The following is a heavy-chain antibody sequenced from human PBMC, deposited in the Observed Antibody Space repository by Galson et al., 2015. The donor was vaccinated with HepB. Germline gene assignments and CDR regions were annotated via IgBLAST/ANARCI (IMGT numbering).Heavy chain of an antibody. V-gene: IGHV7-4-1*02. D-gene: IGHD5-24*01. CDR2: INTNTGNP. Sequence: SVKVSCKASGYTFTSYAMNWVRQAPGQGLEWMGWINTNTGNPTYAQGFTGRFVFSLDTSVSTAYLQISSLKAEDTAVYYCARDLEMATISDYYYGMDVWGQGTTVTVSS. J-gene: IGHJ6*02. CDR1: GYTFTSYA. CDR3: ARDLEMATISDYYYGMDV.